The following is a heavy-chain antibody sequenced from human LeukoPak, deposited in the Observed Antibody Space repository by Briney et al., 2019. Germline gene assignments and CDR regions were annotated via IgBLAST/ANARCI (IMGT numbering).Heavy chain of an antibody. Sequence: GGSLRLSCAASGFTFSYYWMNWVRQAPGKGLEWVANINEDGSEKHHVDSVKGRFTISRDNAKNSLYLQMNSLRAEDTAVYYCARGSSSSFDYWGQGTLVTVSS. D-gene: IGHD6-6*01. CDR1: GFTFSYYW. CDR2: INEDGSEK. CDR3: ARGSSSSFDY. J-gene: IGHJ4*02. V-gene: IGHV3-7*01.